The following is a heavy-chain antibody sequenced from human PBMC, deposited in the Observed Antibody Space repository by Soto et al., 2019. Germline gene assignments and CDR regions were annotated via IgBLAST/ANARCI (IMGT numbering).Heavy chain of an antibody. V-gene: IGHV5-51*01. J-gene: IGHJ6*02. D-gene: IGHD2-2*01. CDR3: ARHGDIVVVQAAPANYYYYYGMDV. CDR1: GYSFTSYW. Sequence: PGESLKISCKGSGYSFTSYWIGWVRQMPGKGLEWMGIIYPGDSDTRYSPSFQGQVTISADKSISTAYLQWSSLKASDTAMYYCARHGDIVVVQAAPANYYYYYGMDVWGQGPTVTVSS. CDR2: IYPGDSDT.